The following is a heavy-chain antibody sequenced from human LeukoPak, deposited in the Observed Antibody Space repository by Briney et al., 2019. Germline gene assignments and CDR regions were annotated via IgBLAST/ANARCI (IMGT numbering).Heavy chain of an antibody. D-gene: IGHD6-13*01. J-gene: IGHJ4*02. CDR3: ARGRSGLAAAGTYDY. CDR2: INPKSGRT. CDR1: GYTFTSSD. Sequence: ASVKVSCKASGYTFTSSDINWVRQATGQGLDWMGWINPKSGRTGYAKKFQARVSTTMNTSISTAYMEVSSLRFEDTAVYYCARGRSGLAAAGTYDYWGQGTLITVSS. V-gene: IGHV1-8*01.